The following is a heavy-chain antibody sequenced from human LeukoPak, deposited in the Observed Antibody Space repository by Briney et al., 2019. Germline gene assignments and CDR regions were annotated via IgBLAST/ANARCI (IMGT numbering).Heavy chain of an antibody. Sequence: GGSLRLSCAASGFTVSTNYMSWVRQAPGKGLEWGSVIYSGSSTYYADSVKGRFTISRDYSKNTLYLQMNSLRADDTAVYYCARQPCTNGVCYTGPLDYWGQGTLVTVSS. CDR1: GFTVSTNY. J-gene: IGHJ4*02. CDR3: ARQPCTNGVCYTGPLDY. V-gene: IGHV3-66*04. D-gene: IGHD2-8*01. CDR2: IYSGSST.